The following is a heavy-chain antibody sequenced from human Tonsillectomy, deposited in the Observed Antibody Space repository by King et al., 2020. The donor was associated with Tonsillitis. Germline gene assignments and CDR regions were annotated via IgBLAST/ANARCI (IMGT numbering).Heavy chain of an antibody. D-gene: IGHD1-1*01. Sequence: VQLVESGGGLVQPGGSLRLSCAASGFTFNNYNMNWVRQAPGKGLEWISYISGTSNTIYYADSVKGRFSISRDNAQNSLYLQMNSLRDEDTAVYYCARGQGATTNFSFDIWGQGTMVTVSS. CDR3: ARGQGATTNFSFDI. V-gene: IGHV3-48*02. CDR2: ISGTSNTI. CDR1: GFTFNNYN. J-gene: IGHJ3*02.